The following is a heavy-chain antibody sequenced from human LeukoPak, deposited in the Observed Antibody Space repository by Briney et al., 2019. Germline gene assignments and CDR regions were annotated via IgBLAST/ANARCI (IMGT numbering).Heavy chain of an antibody. Sequence: ASVKVSCKASGYTFTSYGISWVRQAPGQGLGWMGWISAYNGNTNYAQKLQGRVTMTTDTSTSTAYMELRSLRSDDTAVYYCTSSGWYTTTFDYWGQGTLVTVSS. CDR1: GYTFTSYG. J-gene: IGHJ4*02. CDR3: TSSGWYTTTFDY. CDR2: ISAYNGNT. V-gene: IGHV1-18*01. D-gene: IGHD6-19*01.